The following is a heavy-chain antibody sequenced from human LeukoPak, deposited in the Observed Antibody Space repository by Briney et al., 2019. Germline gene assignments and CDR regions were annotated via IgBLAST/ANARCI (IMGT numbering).Heavy chain of an antibody. CDR2: ITGSGAGT. Sequence: PGGSLRLSCAASGFTFNIYAMTWVRHAPGKGLEWVSGITGSGAGTYYADSVKGRFTISRDNSKNTLYLHMSSLRVEDTAVYYCAKVTDLGVVFYYFDYWGQGTLVTVSS. V-gene: IGHV3-23*01. CDR1: GFTFNIYA. J-gene: IGHJ4*02. D-gene: IGHD3-3*01. CDR3: AKVTDLGVVFYYFDY.